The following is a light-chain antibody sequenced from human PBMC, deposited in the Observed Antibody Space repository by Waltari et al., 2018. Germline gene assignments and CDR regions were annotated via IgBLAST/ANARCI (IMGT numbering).Light chain of an antibody. CDR2: GIS. J-gene: IGKJ2*01. CDR1: QIISNNY. Sequence: EIVLTQSPGTLSLSPGERATLSCRAMQIISNNYLAWYQAKPGQAPRLLIYGISHRATGIPDRFSGGGSGTDFTLTISRLEPEDFAVYYCQQFGGSPKYTFGQGTKLEIK. CDR3: QQFGGSPKYT. V-gene: IGKV3-20*01.